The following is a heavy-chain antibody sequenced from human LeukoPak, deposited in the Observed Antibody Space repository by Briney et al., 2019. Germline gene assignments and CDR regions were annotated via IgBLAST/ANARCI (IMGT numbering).Heavy chain of an antibody. J-gene: IGHJ4*02. V-gene: IGHV3-23*01. Sequence: PGGTLRLSCAASGFTFSSYAMSWVRQAPGKGLEWVSAISGSGGSKYYADSVKGRFTISRDNSKNTLCLQMNSLRAEDTAVYYCAKVGGELHAAFDYWGQGTLVTVSS. CDR1: GFTFSSYA. CDR2: ISGSGGSK. CDR3: AKVGGELHAAFDY. D-gene: IGHD1-26*01.